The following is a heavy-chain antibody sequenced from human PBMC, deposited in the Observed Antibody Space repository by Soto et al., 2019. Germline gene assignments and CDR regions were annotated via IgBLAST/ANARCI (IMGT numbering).Heavy chain of an antibody. CDR3: ARDDAFDNENGFDM. V-gene: IGHV3-33*01. J-gene: IGHJ3*02. CDR1: GFPFSFYG. CDR2: IVSDGSAI. Sequence: SLRLSFAVSGFPFSFYGFHWVRQSPGKGLEWLGVIVSDGSAIYHADSLEGRFFISRDNSKDILYLQMNSLRVEDTAVYYCARDDAFDNENGFDMWGQGTMVTVSS. D-gene: IGHD3-3*02.